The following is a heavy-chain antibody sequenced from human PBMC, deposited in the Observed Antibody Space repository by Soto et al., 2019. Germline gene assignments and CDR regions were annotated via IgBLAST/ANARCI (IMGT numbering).Heavy chain of an antibody. D-gene: IGHD1-1*01. Sequence: EVQLLESGGGLVQPGGSLRLSCAVSGFSFSTYGVTWVRQAPGKGLEWVSGVSGGSGVTHYADSVKGRFTINGYNSKNTVYLHMNSLRVEDTAVYYCAKWNGYGDYWGQGTLVTVSS. CDR2: VSGGSGVT. J-gene: IGHJ4*02. CDR1: GFSFSTYG. CDR3: AKWNGYGDY. V-gene: IGHV3-23*01.